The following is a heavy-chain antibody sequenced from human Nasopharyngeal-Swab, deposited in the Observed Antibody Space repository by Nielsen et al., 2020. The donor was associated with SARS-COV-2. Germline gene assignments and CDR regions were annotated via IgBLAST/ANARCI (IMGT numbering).Heavy chain of an antibody. J-gene: IGHJ4*02. V-gene: IGHV6-1*01. Sequence: SETLSLTCAISGDSVSSNNVGWNWIRQSPSRGLEWLGRTNYGSKWYNHYAPSVKSRVTIKPDTSKNQFPLQMDSVTPEDSAVYYCARGFLQTGFDYWGQGTLVTVSS. CDR2: TNYGSKWYN. D-gene: IGHD3-9*01. CDR1: GDSVSSNNVG. CDR3: ARGFLQTGFDY.